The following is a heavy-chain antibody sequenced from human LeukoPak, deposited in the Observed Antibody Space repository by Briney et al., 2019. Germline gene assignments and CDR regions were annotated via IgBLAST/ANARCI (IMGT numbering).Heavy chain of an antibody. CDR2: IYYSGST. CDR1: GGSISSYY. CDR3: SGDKKKYHDSSGYTYYYYYYMDV. Sequence: PSETLSLTCTVSGGSISSYYWSWIWQPPGKGLEWIGYIYYSGSTNYNPSLKSRVTISVDTSNNQFSLKLSSVTASDQAVYYCSGDKKKYHDSSGYTYYYYYYMDVWGKGTTVTVSS. J-gene: IGHJ6*03. D-gene: IGHD3-22*01. V-gene: IGHV4-59*01.